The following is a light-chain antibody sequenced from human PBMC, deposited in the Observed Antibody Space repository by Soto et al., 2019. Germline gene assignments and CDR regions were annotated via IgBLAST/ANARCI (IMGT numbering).Light chain of an antibody. CDR3: HRYSGAST. J-gene: IGKJ1*01. CDR2: AAS. Sequence: DIQMTQSPSSLSASVGDRVTITCRASQGISNFLAWYQQRPGQVPKLLIYAASTLQSGVPSRFSASGSGTDFTLTISSRQPEDVATYYCHRYSGASTFGQGTKVEI. CDR1: QGISNF. V-gene: IGKV1-27*01.